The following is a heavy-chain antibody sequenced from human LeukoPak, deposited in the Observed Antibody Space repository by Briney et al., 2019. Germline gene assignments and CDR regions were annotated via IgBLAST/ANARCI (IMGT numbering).Heavy chain of an antibody. CDR1: GITFNLYE. CDR3: ARGMTTVTSYYYYYGMDV. Sequence: PGGSLRLSCEASGITFNLYEMNWVRQAPGKGLEWVANIKQDGSEKYYVDSVKGRFTISRDNAKNSLYLQMNSLRAEDMAVYYCARGMTTVTSYYYYYGMDVWGQGTTVTVSS. D-gene: IGHD4-17*01. CDR2: IKQDGSEK. V-gene: IGHV3-7*01. J-gene: IGHJ6*02.